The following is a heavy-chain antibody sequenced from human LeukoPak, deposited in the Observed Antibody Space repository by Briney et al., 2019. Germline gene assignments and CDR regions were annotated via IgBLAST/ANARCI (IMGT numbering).Heavy chain of an antibody. CDR3: ARLGGLGYCSSTSRYRRGDFDY. CDR2: IYPGDSDT. CDR1: GYSFTSYW. Sequence: GESLKISCKGSGYSFTSYWIGWVRQMPGKGLEWMGIIYPGDSDTRYSPSFQGQVTISADKSISTAYLQWSSLKASDTAMYYCARLGGLGYCSSTSRYRRGDFDYWGQGTLVTVSS. J-gene: IGHJ4*02. D-gene: IGHD2-2*02. V-gene: IGHV5-51*01.